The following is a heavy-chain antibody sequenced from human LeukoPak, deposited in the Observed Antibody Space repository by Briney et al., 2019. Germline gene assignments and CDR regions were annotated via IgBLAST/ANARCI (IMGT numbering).Heavy chain of an antibody. J-gene: IGHJ6*03. V-gene: IGHV3-49*03. Sequence: GGSLRLSCTGSGFTFGDYAMSWFRQAPGKGLEWVSFIRSKTYGGTTEYAASVKDRFTISRDDSKSIAYLQMNSLKTEDTAVYFCTRGPTFNYYYMGVWGKGTTVTVSS. CDR1: GFTFGDYA. D-gene: IGHD3-16*01. CDR3: TRGPTFNYYYMGV. CDR2: IRSKTYGGTT.